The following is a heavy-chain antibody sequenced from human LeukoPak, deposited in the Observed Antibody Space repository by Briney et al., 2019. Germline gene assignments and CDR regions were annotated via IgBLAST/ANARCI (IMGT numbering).Heavy chain of an antibody. J-gene: IGHJ4*02. CDR3: ARDAVDYYFDY. Sequence: GGSLSLSCAASGFTFSSYSMNWVRQAPGKGLEWVSSISSSSSYIYYADSVKGRFTISRDNAKNSLYLQMNSLRAEDTAVYYCARDAVDYYFDYWGQGTLVTVSS. D-gene: IGHD3/OR15-3a*01. CDR2: ISSSSSYI. CDR1: GFTFSSYS. V-gene: IGHV3-21*01.